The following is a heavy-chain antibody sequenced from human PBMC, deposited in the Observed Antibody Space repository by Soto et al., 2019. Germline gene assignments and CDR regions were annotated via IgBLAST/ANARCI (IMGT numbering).Heavy chain of an antibody. D-gene: IGHD6-6*01. CDR3: ARVKTSIAARLTYYFDY. CDR1: GYSISSGYY. CDR2: IYHSGST. J-gene: IGHJ4*02. Sequence: SETLSLTCAVSGYSISSGYYWGWIRQPPGKGLEWIGSIYHSGSTYYNPSLKSRVTISVDTSKNQFSLKLSSVTAADTAVYYCARVKTSIAARLTYYFDYWGQGTLVTVS. V-gene: IGHV4-38-2*01.